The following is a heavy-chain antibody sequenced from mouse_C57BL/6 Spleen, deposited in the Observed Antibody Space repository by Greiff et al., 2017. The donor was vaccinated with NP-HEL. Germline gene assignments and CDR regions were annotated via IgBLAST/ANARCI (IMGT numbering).Heavy chain of an antibody. CDR3: ARRGDYDVGYFDY. D-gene: IGHD2-4*01. Sequence: QVQLKESGAELVRPGASVKLSCKASGYTFTDYYINWVKQRPGQGLEWIARIYPGSGNTYYNEKFKGKATLTAEKSSSTAYMQLSSLTSEDSAVYFCARRGDYDVGYFDYWGQGTTLTVSS. V-gene: IGHV1-76*01. J-gene: IGHJ2*01. CDR1: GYTFTDYY. CDR2: IYPGSGNT.